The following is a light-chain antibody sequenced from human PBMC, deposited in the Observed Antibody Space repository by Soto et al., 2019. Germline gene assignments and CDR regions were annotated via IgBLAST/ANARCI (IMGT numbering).Light chain of an antibody. CDR3: QQYNDWLWT. Sequence: ETTLTQSPATLSASPGERVTLSCRATQSVTYNLAWYQQKPGQAPRLLIYGASTRPAGVPARFSGRGSGTEFTLTITSLQSEDLAVYYCQQYNDWLWTFGQGTKVDIK. CDR1: QSVTYN. V-gene: IGKV3-15*01. CDR2: GAS. J-gene: IGKJ1*01.